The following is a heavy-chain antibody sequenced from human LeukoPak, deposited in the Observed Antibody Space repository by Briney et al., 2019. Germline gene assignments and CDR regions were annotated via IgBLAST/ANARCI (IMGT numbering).Heavy chain of an antibody. CDR3: ARETIAGRGEFDY. Sequence: GGSLRLSCAASGFTFSSDSMNWVRQAPGMGLEWVSSISSSSSYIYYADSVKGRFTISRDNAKNSLYLQMNSLRAEDTAVYYCARETIAGRGEFDYWGQGTLVTVSS. V-gene: IGHV3-21*01. J-gene: IGHJ4*02. D-gene: IGHD6-13*01. CDR2: ISSSSSYI. CDR1: GFTFSSDS.